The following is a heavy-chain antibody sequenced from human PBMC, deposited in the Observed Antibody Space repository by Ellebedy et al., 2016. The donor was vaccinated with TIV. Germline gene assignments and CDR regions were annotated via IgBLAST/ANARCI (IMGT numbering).Heavy chain of an antibody. CDR2: ISASSTYI. CDR1: GFTFSSFN. V-gene: IGHV3-21*01. CDR3: ASRREVGVIHENDDY. D-gene: IGHD3-10*01. J-gene: IGHJ4*02. Sequence: GESLKISXAASGFTFSSFNMNWVRQAPGKGLEWVSSISASSTYIYYADSVKGRFTISRDNTKNSLFLQMNSLRAEDTAVYYCASRREVGVIHENDDYWGQGTLVTVSS.